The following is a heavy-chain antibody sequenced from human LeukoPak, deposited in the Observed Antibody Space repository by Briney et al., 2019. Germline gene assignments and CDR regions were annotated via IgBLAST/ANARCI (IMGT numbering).Heavy chain of an antibody. CDR1: GGTFSSYA. CDR3: ARPGVLGYCSGGSCYGNAFDI. V-gene: IGHV1-18*01. Sequence: ASVKVSCKASGGTFSSYAISWVRQAPGQGLEWMGWISAYNGNTNYAQKLQGRVTMTTDTSTSTAYMELRSLRSDDTAVYYCARPGVLGYCSGGSCYGNAFDIWGQGTMVTVSS. CDR2: ISAYNGNT. D-gene: IGHD2-15*01. J-gene: IGHJ3*02.